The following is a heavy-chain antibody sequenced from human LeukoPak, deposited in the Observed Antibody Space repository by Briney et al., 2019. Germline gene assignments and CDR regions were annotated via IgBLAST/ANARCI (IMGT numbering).Heavy chain of an antibody. J-gene: IGHJ4*02. CDR2: ISYDGSNK. CDR3: ASSTDPDFWSGYEAPNDY. D-gene: IGHD3-3*01. Sequence: GRSLRLSCAASGFTFSSYAMHWVRQAPGRGLEWVAVISYDGSNKYYADSVKGRFTISRDNSKNTLYLQMNSLRAEDTAVYYCASSTDPDFWSGYEAPNDYWGQGTLVTVSS. V-gene: IGHV3-30-3*01. CDR1: GFTFSSYA.